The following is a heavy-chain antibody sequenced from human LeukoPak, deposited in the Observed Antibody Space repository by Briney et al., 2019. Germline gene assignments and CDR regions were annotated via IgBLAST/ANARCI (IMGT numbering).Heavy chain of an antibody. D-gene: IGHD6-13*01. J-gene: IGHJ6*02. CDR3: ARSGYSSSWHYYYYGMDV. CDR2: IYTSGST. V-gene: IGHV4-61*02. CDR1: GGSISSGSYY. Sequence: SQTLSLTCTVSGGSISSGSYYWSWIRQPAGTGLEWIGRIYTSGSTNYNPSLKSRVTISVDTSKNQFSLKLSSVTAADTAVYYCARSGYSSSWHYYYYGMDVWGQGTTVTVSS.